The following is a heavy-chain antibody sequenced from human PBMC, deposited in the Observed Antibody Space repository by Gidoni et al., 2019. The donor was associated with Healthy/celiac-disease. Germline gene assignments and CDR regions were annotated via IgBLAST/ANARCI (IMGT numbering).Heavy chain of an antibody. CDR1: GFTFSSYA. V-gene: IGHV3-23*01. D-gene: IGHD3-22*01. CDR3: ASTGSYYYDSSGYKYFDY. CDR2: ISGRCGST. Sequence: EVQLLESGGGLVQPGGSLRLSCAASGFTFSSYAMSWVRQAPGKGLGWVSAISGRCGSTYYADSVKGRFTISRDNSKNTLYLQMNSLRAEDTAVYYCASTGSYYYDSSGYKYFDYWGQGTLVTVSS. J-gene: IGHJ4*02.